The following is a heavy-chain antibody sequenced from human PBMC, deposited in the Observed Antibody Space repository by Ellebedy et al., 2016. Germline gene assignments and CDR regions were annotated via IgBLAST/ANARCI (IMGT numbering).Heavy chain of an antibody. J-gene: IGHJ2*01. CDR1: GGSISSGGYS. CDR2: IYHSGST. Sequence: SETLSLTXAVSGGSISSGGYSWSWIRQPPGKGLEWIGYIYHSGSTYYNPSLKSRVTISVDRSKNQFSLKLSSVTAADTAVYYCARDGARGYYDSSGYFQREDHWYFDLWGRGTLVTVSS. V-gene: IGHV4-30-2*01. CDR3: ARDGARGYYDSSGYFQREDHWYFDL. D-gene: IGHD3-22*01.